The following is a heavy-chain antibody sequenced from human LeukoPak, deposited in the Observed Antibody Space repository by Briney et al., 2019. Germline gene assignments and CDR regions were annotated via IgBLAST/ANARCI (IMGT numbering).Heavy chain of an antibody. CDR1: GYTLSNYD. Sequence: ASVKVSCKASGYTLSNYDISWVRQAPGQGLEWMGWISVYNGNTNYAQKFQGRVTMTTDTSTSTAFMELRSLRSEDTAVYYCASGGWNTPPYWGQGTLVTVSS. J-gene: IGHJ4*02. CDR2: ISVYNGNT. D-gene: IGHD1/OR15-1a*01. V-gene: IGHV1-18*01. CDR3: ASGGWNTPPY.